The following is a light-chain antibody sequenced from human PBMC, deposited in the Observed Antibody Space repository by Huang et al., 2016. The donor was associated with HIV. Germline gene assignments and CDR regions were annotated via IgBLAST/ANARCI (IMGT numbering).Light chain of an antibody. V-gene: IGKV1-33*01. CDR2: DAS. Sequence: DIQMTQSPSSLSASVGDRVTITCQARQDISNYLNWYQQKPGKAPKLLIYDASNLETGGPSRFSGSGSGTDFTFTISSLQPEDIATYYCQQYDNLPITFGQGTRLEIK. J-gene: IGKJ5*01. CDR3: QQYDNLPIT. CDR1: QDISNY.